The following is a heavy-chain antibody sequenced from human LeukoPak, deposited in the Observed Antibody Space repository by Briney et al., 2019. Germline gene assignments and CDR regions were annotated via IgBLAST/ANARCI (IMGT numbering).Heavy chain of an antibody. CDR1: XXXXKSYW. Sequence: PGGSLRLSCTASXXXXKSYWMHWVXXAPXKXXVXVSRINSDGSTTSYADSVKGRFTISRDNAKNTLYLQMNSLRAEDTAVYYCARVQGGSYLFDYWGQGTLVTVSS. CDR3: ARVQGGSYLFDY. CDR2: INSDGSTT. V-gene: IGHV3-74*01. J-gene: IGHJ4*02. D-gene: IGHD1-26*01.